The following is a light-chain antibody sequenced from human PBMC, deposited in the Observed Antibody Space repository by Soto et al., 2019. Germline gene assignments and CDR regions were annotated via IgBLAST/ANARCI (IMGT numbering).Light chain of an antibody. CDR1: QSVSSSY. J-gene: IGKJ1*01. CDR2: GAS. CDR3: QQSYSPLWT. V-gene: IGKV3-20*01. Sequence: MTQSPGTLSLSPGERATLSCRASQSVSSSYLAWYQQKPGQAPRLLIYGASSRATGIPDRFSGSVSGTDFTLIISSLQPEDFATYYCQQSYSPLWTFGQRTKVDIK.